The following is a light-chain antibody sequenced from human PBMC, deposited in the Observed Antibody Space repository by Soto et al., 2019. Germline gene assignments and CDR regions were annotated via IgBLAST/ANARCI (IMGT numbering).Light chain of an antibody. CDR3: QQYGDSPWT. CDR2: GAF. Sequence: EIVLTQSPSTLYLSPGERVTLSCRASPSVTNYLAWYQQKPGQPPRLLIYGAFNRAAGIPARFSGSGSGTDFTLTISRLEPEDFAVYYCQQYGDSPWTFGQGPKVDIK. CDR1: PSVTNY. J-gene: IGKJ1*01. V-gene: IGKV3-20*01.